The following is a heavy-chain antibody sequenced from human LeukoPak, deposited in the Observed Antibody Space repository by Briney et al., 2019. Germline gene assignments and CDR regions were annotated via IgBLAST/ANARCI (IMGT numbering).Heavy chain of an antibody. Sequence: GGSLRLSCAASGFTFRSYSMNWVRQAPGKGLEWVSYISSSGSTIYYADSVKGRFTISRDNAKNSLYLQMNSLRADDTAVYYCAKENDYGDYGEFDYWGQGTLVTVSS. D-gene: IGHD4-17*01. CDR2: ISSSGSTI. CDR1: GFTFRSYS. CDR3: AKENDYGDYGEFDY. J-gene: IGHJ4*02. V-gene: IGHV3-48*01.